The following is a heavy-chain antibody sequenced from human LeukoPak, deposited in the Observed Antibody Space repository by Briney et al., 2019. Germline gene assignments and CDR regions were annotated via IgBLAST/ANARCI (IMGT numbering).Heavy chain of an antibody. CDR1: GFTVDSNY. D-gene: IGHD1-26*01. V-gene: IGHV3-66*02. J-gene: IGHJ4*02. Sequence: GGSLRLSCAASGFTVDSNYMNWLRQAPGKGLEWVSVIYSSGNTYYADSVKGRFTISRDNSRNRLNLQMNSLRSEDTAIYYCARGGGYYGIDYWGQGTLVTVSS. CDR3: ARGGGYYGIDY. CDR2: IYSSGNT.